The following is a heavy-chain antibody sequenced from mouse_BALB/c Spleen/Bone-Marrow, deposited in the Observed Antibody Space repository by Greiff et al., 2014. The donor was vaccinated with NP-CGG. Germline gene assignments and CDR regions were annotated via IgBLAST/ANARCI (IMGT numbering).Heavy chain of an antibody. J-gene: IGHJ1*01. V-gene: IGHV5-6-5*01. CDR3: ARGLYDGYENWCFDV. D-gene: IGHD2-3*01. CDR1: GFTFSSYA. CDR2: ITSGGST. Sequence: EVKVEESGGGLVKPGGSLKLSCAASGFTFSSYAMSWVRQTPEKRLEWVASITSGGSTYYPDSVKGRFTISRDNARNILYLQMSSLRSEDMAMYYCARGLYDGYENWCFDVWGAGTTVTVSS.